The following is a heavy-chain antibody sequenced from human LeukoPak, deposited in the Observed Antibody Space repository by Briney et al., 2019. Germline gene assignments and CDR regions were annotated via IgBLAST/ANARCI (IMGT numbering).Heavy chain of an antibody. V-gene: IGHV4-59*01. CDR2: IYYSGST. J-gene: IGHJ4*02. CDR1: GGAISSYY. CDR3: ASRSSIWSGYQDTLYYFDS. Sequence: PSETLSLTCTVSGGAISSYYWSWIRQPPGKRLEWIGHIYYSGSTNYNPSLKSRVTISVDTSKNQFSLKLSSVTAADTAVYYCASRSSIWSGYQDTLYYFDSWGQGTLVTVSS. D-gene: IGHD3-3*01.